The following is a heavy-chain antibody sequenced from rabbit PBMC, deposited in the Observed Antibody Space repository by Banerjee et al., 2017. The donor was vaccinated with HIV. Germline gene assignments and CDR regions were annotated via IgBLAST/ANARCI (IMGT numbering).Heavy chain of an antibody. CDR2: IDAGSTGTT. CDR1: GFSFSSSYW. J-gene: IGHJ2*01. CDR3: ARAYYTYGYGGYTSATFDSFDP. Sequence: QSLEESGGDLVQPGASLTLTCTASGFSFSSSYWICWVRQAPGKGLEWIACIDAGSTGTTYYVSWAKGRFTISKTSSTTVTLQMTSLTAADTATYFCARAYYTYGYGGYTSATFDSFDPWGPGTLVTVS. D-gene: IGHD6-1*01. V-gene: IGHV1S40*01.